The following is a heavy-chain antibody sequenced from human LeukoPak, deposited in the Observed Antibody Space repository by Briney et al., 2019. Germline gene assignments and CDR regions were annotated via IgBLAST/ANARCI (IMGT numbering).Heavy chain of an antibody. V-gene: IGHV1-46*01. CDR2: ISPSGGST. D-gene: IGHD6-13*01. CDR1: GYTFTSYY. J-gene: IGHJ4*02. Sequence: ASVKVSCKASGYTFTSYYMHWVRQAPGQGLEWMGIISPSGGSTSYAQKFQGRVTMTRDTSTSTVYMELSSLRSEDTAVYYCARAPATYSSSWYLGYWGQGTLVTVSS. CDR3: ARAPATYSSSWYLGY.